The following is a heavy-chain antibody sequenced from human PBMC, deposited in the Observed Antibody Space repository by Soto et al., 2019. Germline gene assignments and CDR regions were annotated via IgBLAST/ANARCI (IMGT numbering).Heavy chain of an antibody. V-gene: IGHV4-34*01. J-gene: IGHJ4*02. CDR1: GGSLSDYF. CDR2: INHLGSI. CDR3: ARHSTSLWFGELSFDY. Sequence: PSETLSLTCVVSGGSLSDYFWSWIRQPPGMALEWIGEINHLGSINYNPSLKSRVTISVDTSKNQFSLKLSSVTAADTAVYYCARHSTSLWFGELSFDYWGQGTLVTVPS. D-gene: IGHD3-10*01.